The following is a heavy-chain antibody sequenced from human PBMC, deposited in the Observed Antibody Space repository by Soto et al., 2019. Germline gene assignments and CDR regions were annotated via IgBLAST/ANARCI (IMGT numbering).Heavy chain of an antibody. CDR3: ARDNGIEGAFDP. CDR1: GFTFSLYS. Sequence: QVVESGGGLAQPGGSLRLSCTASGFTFSLYSMNWVRQAPGKGLEWISYISLRSTTIYYADSVKGRFTISRDDAKNSLYLQMTSLRDEDTAVYYCARDNGIEGAFDPWGQGTLVTVSS. J-gene: IGHJ5*02. CDR2: ISLRSTTI. V-gene: IGHV3-48*02.